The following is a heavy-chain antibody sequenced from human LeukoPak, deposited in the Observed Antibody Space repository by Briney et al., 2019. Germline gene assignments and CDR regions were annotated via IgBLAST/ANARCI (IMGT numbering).Heavy chain of an antibody. D-gene: IGHD3-22*01. Sequence: PGGSLRLSCAASGFSISNYYMFWARQAPGKGLEWVSVIHATGNTYYANSVKGRFTISRDNSENTLYLQMNSLRVGDTAVYYCARHSDSPNYPDTDSFDLWGQGTTVTVSS. CDR3: ARHSDSPNYPDTDSFDL. CDR2: IHATGNT. J-gene: IGHJ3*01. V-gene: IGHV3-53*01. CDR1: GFSISNYY.